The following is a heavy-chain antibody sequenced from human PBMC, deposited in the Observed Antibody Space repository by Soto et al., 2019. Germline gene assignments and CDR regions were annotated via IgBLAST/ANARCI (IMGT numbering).Heavy chain of an antibody. CDR1: VFTFSGSA. CDR3: TRATEDYYDFWSGYSVFVYGMDV. J-gene: IGHJ6*02. Sequence: GGSLRLSCSASVFTFSGSAMHWFRQASGKGLEWVGRIRSKANSYATAYAASVKGRFTISRDDSKNTAYLQMNSLKTEDTAVYYCTRATEDYYDFWSGYSVFVYGMDVWGQGTTVTVSS. V-gene: IGHV3-73*01. CDR2: IRSKANSYAT. D-gene: IGHD3-3*01.